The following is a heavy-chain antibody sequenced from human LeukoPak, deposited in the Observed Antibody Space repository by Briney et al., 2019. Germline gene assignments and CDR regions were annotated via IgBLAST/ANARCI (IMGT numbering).Heavy chain of an antibody. CDR2: IFPGDSDT. Sequence: GESLKISCKGSGYSFSSFWIAWVRQMPGRGLEWMGIIFPGDSDTKYSPSFQGQVTISADKSIDTAYLQWSSLKASDTAIYYCPRHMNYIKLLTGPPTGWFDVWGQGTLVTVSS. CDR1: GYSFSSFW. V-gene: IGHV5-51*01. CDR3: PRHMNYIKLLTGPPTGWFDV. J-gene: IGHJ5*02. D-gene: IGHD3-9*01.